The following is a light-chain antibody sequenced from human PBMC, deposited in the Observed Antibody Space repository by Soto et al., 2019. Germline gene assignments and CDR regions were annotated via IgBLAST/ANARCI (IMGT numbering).Light chain of an antibody. CDR1: QIISSF. J-gene: IGKJ2*01. V-gene: IGKV1-39*01. CDR2: GPS. Sequence: DIQMTQSPSSLSASVGDRVTITCRASQIISSFLNWYQQEPGKAPKLLIYGPSSLQRGVPSRFSGGGSGTDFTLTIGSLQPEDFATYYCQQSYSTPYTFGQGTELEIK. CDR3: QQSYSTPYT.